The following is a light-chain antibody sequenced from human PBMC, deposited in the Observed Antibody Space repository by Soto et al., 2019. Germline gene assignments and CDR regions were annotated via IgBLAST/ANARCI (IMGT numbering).Light chain of an antibody. CDR1: DSSLNDY. CDR2: DTS. Sequence: IVLTQSPGTLSLSPGERGTLSCRASDSSLNDYLAWYQQKPGQPPRLRIHDTSKRAAGIPDRFSGSGSGTDFTLTVSRLEPEDFAVYYCQQYGSSPITFGQGTRLEIK. V-gene: IGKV3-20*01. CDR3: QQYGSSPIT. J-gene: IGKJ5*01.